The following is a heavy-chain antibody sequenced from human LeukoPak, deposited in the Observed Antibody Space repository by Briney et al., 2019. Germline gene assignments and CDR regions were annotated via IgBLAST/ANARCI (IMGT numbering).Heavy chain of an antibody. CDR1: GFTFSSYG. CDR2: IRYDGSNK. J-gene: IGHJ1*01. D-gene: IGHD2-2*01. CDR3: AKGCSTSCIVPFQH. V-gene: IGHV3-30*02. Sequence: GGSLRLPCAASGFTFSSYGMHWVRQAPGKGLEWVAFIRYDGSNKYYADSVKGRFTISRDNSKNTLYLQMNSLRAEDTAVYYCAKGCSTSCIVPFQHWGQGTLVTVSS.